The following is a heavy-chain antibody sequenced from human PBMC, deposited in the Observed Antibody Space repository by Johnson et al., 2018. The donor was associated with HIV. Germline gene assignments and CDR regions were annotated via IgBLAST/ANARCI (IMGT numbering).Heavy chain of an antibody. D-gene: IGHD5-24*01. V-gene: IGHV3-30*04. CDR1: GFTFSSYA. J-gene: IGHJ3*02. CDR2: ISYDGSNK. CDR3: AREDGYNWVGAFDI. Sequence: VQLVESGGGVVQPGRSLRLSCAASGFTFSSYAMHWVRQAPGKGLEWVAVISYDGSNKYYADSVKGRFTISRDNSKNTLYLQMNSLRAEDTAVYYCAREDGYNWVGAFDIWGQGTMVTVSS.